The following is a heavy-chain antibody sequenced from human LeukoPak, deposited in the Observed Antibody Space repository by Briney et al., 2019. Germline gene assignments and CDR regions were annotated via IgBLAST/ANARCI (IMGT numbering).Heavy chain of an antibody. CDR1: GGSISSYY. J-gene: IGHJ4*02. V-gene: IGHV4-59*08. CDR2: IYYSGST. CDR3: ARHVDTAMVYYFDY. D-gene: IGHD5-18*01. Sequence: SETLSLTCTVPGGSISSYYWSWIRQPPGKGLEWIGYIYYSGSTNYNPSLKSRVTISVDTSKNQFSLKLSSVTAADTAVYYCARHVDTAMVYYFDYWGQGTLVTVSS.